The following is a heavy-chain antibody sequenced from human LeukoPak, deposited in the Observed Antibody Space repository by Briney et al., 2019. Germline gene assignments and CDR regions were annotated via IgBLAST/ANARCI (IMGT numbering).Heavy chain of an antibody. V-gene: IGHV1-18*01. D-gene: IGHD3-10*01. CDR3: ARGGGSGSYYNLWYFDY. Sequence: ASVKVSCKASGYTYTSYGITWVRQAPGQGLEWMGWISAYSENTDHSQKFQGRLTTTTDASTSTAYMELRSLRSDDTAIYYCARGGGSGSYYNLWYFDYWGRGTLVTVSS. CDR2: ISAYSENT. CDR1: GYTYTSYG. J-gene: IGHJ4*02.